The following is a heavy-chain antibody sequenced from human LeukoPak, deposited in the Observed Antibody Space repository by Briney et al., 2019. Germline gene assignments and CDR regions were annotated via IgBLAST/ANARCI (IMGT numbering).Heavy chain of an antibody. CDR2: ISYDGSNK. Sequence: GRSPRLSCAASGFTFSSYAMHWVRQAPGKGLEWVAVISYDGSNKYYADSVKGRFTISRDNSKNTLHLQMNSLRAEDTAVYYCAREATTVAGFDYWGQGTLVTVSS. CDR3: AREATTVAGFDY. J-gene: IGHJ4*02. D-gene: IGHD4-23*01. V-gene: IGHV3-30-3*01. CDR1: GFTFSSYA.